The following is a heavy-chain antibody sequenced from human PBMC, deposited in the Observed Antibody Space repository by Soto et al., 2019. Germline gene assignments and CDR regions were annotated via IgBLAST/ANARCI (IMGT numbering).Heavy chain of an antibody. V-gene: IGHV3-23*01. CDR3: AKDHLYGDLLYYFDY. J-gene: IGHJ4*02. Sequence: EVQLLESGGGLVQPGGSLRLSCAASGFTFSSYAMSWVRQAPGKGLEWVSAISGSGGSTYYADSVKGRFTISRDNSKNTMYLQMNSLRAEDTAVYYCAKDHLYGDLLYYFDYWGQGTLVTVSS. D-gene: IGHD4-17*01. CDR1: GFTFSSYA. CDR2: ISGSGGST.